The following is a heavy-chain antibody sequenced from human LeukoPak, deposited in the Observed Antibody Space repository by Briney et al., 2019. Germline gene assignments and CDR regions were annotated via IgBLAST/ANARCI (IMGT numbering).Heavy chain of an antibody. CDR2: IDPEDGEI. V-gene: IGHV1-69-2*01. D-gene: IGHD3-16*01. Sequence: ASVKISCKASGHTFTDYYIHWVQQAPGKGLEWMGRIDPEDGEIIYAEKFQGRVTITADTSTDTAYMSLSSLGSEDTAVYYCATDSFGGDWFDPWGQGTLVTVSS. CDR1: GHTFTDYY. J-gene: IGHJ5*02. CDR3: ATDSFGGDWFDP.